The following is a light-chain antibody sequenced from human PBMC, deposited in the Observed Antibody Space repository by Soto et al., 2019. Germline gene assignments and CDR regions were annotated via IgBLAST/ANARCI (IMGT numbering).Light chain of an antibody. V-gene: IGLV2-23*02. CDR1: SSDIGSYKL. Sequence: QSALSQPASVSGSPGQSVTISCTGTSSDIGSYKLVYWYHHRPGQAPKLVIYEVTRRPSVDSNRFSGSKSGNTASLTIAGLQPDDEGDYYCCSYAGGRTFVVFGGGTKLTVL. J-gene: IGLJ3*02. CDR2: EVT. CDR3: CSYAGGRTFVV.